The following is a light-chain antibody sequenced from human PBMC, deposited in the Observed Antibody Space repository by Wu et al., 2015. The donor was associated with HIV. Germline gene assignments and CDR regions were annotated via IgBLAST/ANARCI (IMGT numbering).Light chain of an antibody. J-gene: IGKJ1*01. CDR2: GAS. V-gene: IGKV3-15*01. Sequence: DIVLTQSPGTLSLSPGERATLSCRASESMSSTYLAWYQQKPGQAPRLLIYGASTRATGIPARFSGSGSGTEFTLTISSLQSEDFAVYYCQQYNNWPWTFGQGTKVEIK. CDR1: ESMSST. CDR3: QQYNNWPWT.